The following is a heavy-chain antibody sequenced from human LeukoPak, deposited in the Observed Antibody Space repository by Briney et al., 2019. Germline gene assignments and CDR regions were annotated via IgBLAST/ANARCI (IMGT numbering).Heavy chain of an antibody. J-gene: IGHJ4*02. V-gene: IGHV3-21*01. CDR1: GFTFSNYN. Sequence: GGSLRLSCAASGFTFSNYNINWVRQAPGKGLEWVSSISSRGSYIYYADSVKGRFAISADNAMNSLYLQMNSLRAEDTAVYYCASYGSGSYIIDYWGQGTLVTVSS. CDR2: ISSRGSYI. CDR3: ASYGSGSYIIDY. D-gene: IGHD3-10*01.